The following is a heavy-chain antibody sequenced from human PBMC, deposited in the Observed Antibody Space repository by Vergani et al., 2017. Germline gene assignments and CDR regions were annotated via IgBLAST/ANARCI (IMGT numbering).Heavy chain of an antibody. V-gene: IGHV4-59*01. D-gene: IGHD3-10*01. CDR3: GRVADFYGLGSRLLDL. Sequence: QVRLQESGPGLVKPSETLSLTCSVSGSSMSGYYWSWIRQPPGKELEWIGYMYHSGSTNYNPSLETRVTISGDTSKNQFSLKPNSVTAADTAVYYCGRVADFYGLGSRLLDLWGQGILVTFSS. CDR1: GSSMSGYY. J-gene: IGHJ5*02. CDR2: MYHSGST.